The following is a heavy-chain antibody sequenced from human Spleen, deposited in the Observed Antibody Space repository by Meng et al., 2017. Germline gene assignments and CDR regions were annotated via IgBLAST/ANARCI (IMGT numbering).Heavy chain of an antibody. J-gene: IGHJ4*02. Sequence: EVQLVESGGGLVKPGGSLSLSCAASGFTFINAWMSWVRQAPGKGLEWVGRIKTKTDSGTTDYGAPVKGRFTISRDDSKNTLYLQMNYLRADDTAVYYCVRDFGGNSDYWGQGALVTVSS. CDR2: IKTKTDSGTT. CDR1: GFTFINAW. CDR3: VRDFGGNSDY. D-gene: IGHD2-21*01. V-gene: IGHV3-15*05.